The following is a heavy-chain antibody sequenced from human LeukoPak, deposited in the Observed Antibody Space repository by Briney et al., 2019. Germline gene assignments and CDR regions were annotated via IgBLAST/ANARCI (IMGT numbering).Heavy chain of an antibody. CDR3: ARDQYSSSCIEY. CDR1: GGSISSSSYY. Sequence: PSETLSLTCSVSGGSISSSSYYWGWIRQPPGKGLEWIGSIYYSGSTYYNPSLKSRVTISVDTSKNQFSLKLSSVTAADTAVYYCARDQYSSSCIEYWGQGTLVTVSS. D-gene: IGHD6-13*01. V-gene: IGHV4-39*07. J-gene: IGHJ4*02. CDR2: IYYSGST.